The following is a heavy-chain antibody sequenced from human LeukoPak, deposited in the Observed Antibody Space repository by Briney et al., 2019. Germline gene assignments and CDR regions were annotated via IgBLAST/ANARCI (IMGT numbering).Heavy chain of an antibody. CDR1: GFTFSSYA. CDR2: ISGSGGST. CDR3: AKDILRYYDSSGYSFDY. Sequence: PGGSLRLSCAASGFTFSSYAMSWVRQAPGKGLEWVSAISGSGGSTYYADSVKGRFTISRDNSKNTLYLQMNSLRAEDTAVYYCAKDILRYYDSSGYSFDYWGQGTLVTVSP. D-gene: IGHD3-22*01. V-gene: IGHV3-23*01. J-gene: IGHJ4*02.